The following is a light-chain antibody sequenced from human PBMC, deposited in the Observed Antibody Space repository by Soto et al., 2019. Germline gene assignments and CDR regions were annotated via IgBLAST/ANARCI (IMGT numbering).Light chain of an antibody. Sequence: ERVMTQAPATLSMSPGERATLSCRASQSVSSNLAWYQQKPGQAPRLLIYGASTRATGIPARFSGTGSGTEFTLTISSLQSEDFAVYYCQQYNNWPPWTFGQGTKVDIK. CDR2: GAS. CDR3: QQYNNWPPWT. V-gene: IGKV3-15*01. J-gene: IGKJ1*01. CDR1: QSVSSN.